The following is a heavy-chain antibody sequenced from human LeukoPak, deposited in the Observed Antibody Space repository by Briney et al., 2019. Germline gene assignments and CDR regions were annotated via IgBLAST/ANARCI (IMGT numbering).Heavy chain of an antibody. CDR2: LRSTVHGGPA. CDR3: TRAGGYDFWIDY. V-gene: IGHV3-49*03. D-gene: IGHD3-3*01. CDR1: GVNFSYYV. J-gene: IGHJ4*02. Sequence: GRSLGLSSLTCGVNFSYYVVCWLRQAPGLVLLWVGFLRSTVHGGPAEYAASVEGRFIISRDDSKSIAYLQMNSLKTEDTAVYYCTRAGGYDFWIDYWGQGTLVTVSS.